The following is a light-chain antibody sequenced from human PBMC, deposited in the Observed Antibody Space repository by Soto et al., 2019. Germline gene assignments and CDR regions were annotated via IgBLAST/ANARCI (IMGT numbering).Light chain of an antibody. J-gene: IGKJ1*01. CDR3: QQYGVSPRT. CDR2: GAS. Sequence: EIVVTQSPATLSLSPVERATLSCRASQSVSSSYLAWYQQRPGQAPRLLIYGASSRATGIPDRFSGSGSGTDFSLTISRLEPEDFAVYYCQQYGVSPRTFGQGTKVDIK. V-gene: IGKV3-20*01. CDR1: QSVSSSY.